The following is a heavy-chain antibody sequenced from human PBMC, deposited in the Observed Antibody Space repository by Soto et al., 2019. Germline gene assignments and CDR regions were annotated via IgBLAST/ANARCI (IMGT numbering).Heavy chain of an antibody. D-gene: IGHD2-2*01. CDR1: GGSISSYY. V-gene: IGHV4-59*01. CDR3: ARERRGGYCSSTSCPPIYYYMDV. Sequence: SETLSLTCTVSGGSISSYYWSWIRQPPGKGLEWIGYIYYSGSTNYNPSLKSRVTISVDTSKNQFSLKLSSVTAADTAVYYCARERRGGYCSSTSCPPIYYYMDVWGKGTTVNVSS. CDR2: IYYSGST. J-gene: IGHJ6*03.